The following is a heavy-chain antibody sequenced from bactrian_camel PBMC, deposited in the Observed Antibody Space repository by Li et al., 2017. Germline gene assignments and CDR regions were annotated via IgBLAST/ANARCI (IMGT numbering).Heavy chain of an antibody. CDR1: ETRYC. Sequence: HVQLVEYGGGSVQPGQSLRLTCTFSETRYCMGWFRQPPGKDREGVAATDRDDSTTYSDSVKGRFIISKDNAKNTLYLQMNSLKPEDTAMYYCAADFGPYCSGSFLARRANFEGQGTQVTVS. V-gene: IGHV3S53*01. J-gene: IGHJ4*01. CDR2: TDRDDST. D-gene: IGHD2*01.